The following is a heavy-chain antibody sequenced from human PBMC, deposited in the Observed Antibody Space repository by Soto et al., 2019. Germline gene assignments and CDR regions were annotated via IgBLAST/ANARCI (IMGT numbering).Heavy chain of an antibody. CDR1: GFTFSSYA. V-gene: IGHV3-23*01. CDR3: PKDSSSSWAPSYSDY. D-gene: IGHD6-13*01. CDR2: ISGSGGST. Sequence: EVQLLESGGGLVQPGGSLRLSCAASGFTFSSYAMSWVRQAPGKGLEWVSAISGSGGSTYYADSVKGRFTISRDNFKNTLALQMNSLRAEDTAVYYCPKDSSSSWAPSYSDYWGQGTLVTASS. J-gene: IGHJ4*02.